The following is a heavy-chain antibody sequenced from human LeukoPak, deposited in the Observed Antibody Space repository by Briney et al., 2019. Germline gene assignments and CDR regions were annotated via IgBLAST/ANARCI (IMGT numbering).Heavy chain of an antibody. V-gene: IGHV3-66*01. CDR1: GFIVNYNY. D-gene: IGHD1-26*01. CDR2: VYSGGST. Sequence: GVLRLPCAASGFIVNYNYMSWVRQPPGKGLEWVSVVYSGGSTYYADSVKGRFTISRDNSENMVYLQMNSLRVEDTAVYYCARVKVGTIYWFDPWGQGTLVTVSS. CDR3: ARVKVGTIYWFDP. J-gene: IGHJ5*02.